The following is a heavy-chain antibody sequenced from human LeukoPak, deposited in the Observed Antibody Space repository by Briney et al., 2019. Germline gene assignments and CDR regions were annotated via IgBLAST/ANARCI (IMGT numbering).Heavy chain of an antibody. V-gene: IGHV1-24*01. J-gene: IGHJ4*02. CDR2: FDPEDAEI. CDR3: ARVAMGYFDY. CDR1: GNTLTDLS. Sequence: GASVKVSCKVSGNTLTDLSIHWVRQAPGKGLDWMGGFDPEDAEIIYAEKFQGRVTMTRDTSTSTVYMELSSLRSEDTAVYYCARVAMGYFDYWGQGTLVTVSS. D-gene: IGHD3-22*01.